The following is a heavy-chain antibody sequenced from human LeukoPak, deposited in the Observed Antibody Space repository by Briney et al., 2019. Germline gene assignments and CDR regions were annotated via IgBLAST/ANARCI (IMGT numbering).Heavy chain of an antibody. CDR2: ISGSGGST. J-gene: IGHJ4*02. CDR1: GFTFSSYA. Sequence: GGSLRLPCAASGFTFSSYAMSWVRQAPGKGLEWVSAISGSGGSTYYADSVKGRFTISRDNSKNTLYLQMNSLRAEDTAVYYCATYSSSWYCFDYWGQGTLVTVSS. V-gene: IGHV3-23*01. D-gene: IGHD6-13*01. CDR3: ATYSSSWYCFDY.